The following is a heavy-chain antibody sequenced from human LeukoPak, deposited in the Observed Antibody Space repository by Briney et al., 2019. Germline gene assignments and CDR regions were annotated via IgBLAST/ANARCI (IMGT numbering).Heavy chain of an antibody. CDR3: ARGSYSSGYYFDY. D-gene: IGHD6-19*01. V-gene: IGHV3-48*03. CDR1: GFTFSSYE. CDR2: ISSSGTTI. J-gene: IGHJ4*02. Sequence: GGTLRLSCTAYGFTFSSYEMNWVRQAPWKGLEWLSYISSSGTTIYYADSVKGRFTISRDNAKNSLYLQMNSQRAEDTAVYYCARGSYSSGYYFDYWGQGTLVTVSS.